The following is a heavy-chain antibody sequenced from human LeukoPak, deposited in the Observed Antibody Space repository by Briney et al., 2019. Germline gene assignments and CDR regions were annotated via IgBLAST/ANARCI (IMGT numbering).Heavy chain of an antibody. V-gene: IGHV4-34*01. Sequence: SETLSLTCAVYGGSFSGYYWSWIRQPPGKGLEWIGEINHSGSTNYNPSLKSRVTISVDTSKNQFSLKLSSVTAADTAVYYCARXRGXAASYYYYGMDVWGQGTTVTVSS. D-gene: IGHD3-10*01. CDR3: ARXRGXAASYYYYGMDV. CDR1: GGSFSGYY. CDR2: INHSGST. J-gene: IGHJ6*02.